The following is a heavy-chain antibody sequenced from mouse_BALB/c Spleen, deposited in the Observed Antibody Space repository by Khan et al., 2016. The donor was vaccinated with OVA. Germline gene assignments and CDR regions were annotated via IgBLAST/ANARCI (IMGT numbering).Heavy chain of an antibody. J-gene: IGHJ3*01. Sequence: EVELVESGGGLVKPGGSLKLSCAASGFTFSDYYMYWVRQTPDKRLEWVATISDGGSYTYYPDSVTGRFTISRDDAKNNLYLQMSSLKSEDTAMYYCVRGYYGDPFAYWGQGTLVTVSA. V-gene: IGHV5-4*02. D-gene: IGHD2-13*01. CDR1: GFTFSDYY. CDR3: VRGYYGDPFAY. CDR2: ISDGGSYT.